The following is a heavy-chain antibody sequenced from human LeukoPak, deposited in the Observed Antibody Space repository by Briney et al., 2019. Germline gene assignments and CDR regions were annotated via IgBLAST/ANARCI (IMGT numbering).Heavy chain of an antibody. Sequence: PGGSLRLSYAASGFTFSSYGMHWVRQAPGKGLEWVAVISYDGSNKYYADSVKGRFTISRDNSKNTLYLQMNSLRAEDTAVYYCAKDYREQWLADTIDYWGQGTLVTVSS. CDR1: GFTFSSYG. CDR3: AKDYREQWLADTIDY. D-gene: IGHD6-19*01. J-gene: IGHJ4*02. CDR2: ISYDGSNK. V-gene: IGHV3-30*18.